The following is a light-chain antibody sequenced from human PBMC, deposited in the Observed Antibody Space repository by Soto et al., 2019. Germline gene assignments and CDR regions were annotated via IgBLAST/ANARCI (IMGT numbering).Light chain of an antibody. Sequence: QSVLTQPASVSGSPGQSITISCTGTSSDVGGYNYVSWYQQHPGKAPKLMIYEVSNRPSGVSNRFSGSKSGNTASLTISGLQAEDEADYYCSSYTNTGTLYVLGTGTKVTVL. CDR1: SSDVGGYNY. J-gene: IGLJ1*01. CDR3: SSYTNTGTLYV. V-gene: IGLV2-14*01. CDR2: EVS.